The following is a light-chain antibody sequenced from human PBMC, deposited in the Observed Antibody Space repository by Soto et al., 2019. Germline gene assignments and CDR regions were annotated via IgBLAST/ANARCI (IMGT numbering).Light chain of an antibody. V-gene: IGKV3-15*01. CDR2: SAS. CDR3: QQYNNWLS. Sequence: EIVVTQSPATLSVSPGERATLSCRASQSVSSNLAWYQQRPGQAPRLLIYSASTRATGIPARFSGSGSGTEFTLTISSLLSEDFAVYYCQQYNNWLSFGGGTKVEI. CDR1: QSVSSN. J-gene: IGKJ4*01.